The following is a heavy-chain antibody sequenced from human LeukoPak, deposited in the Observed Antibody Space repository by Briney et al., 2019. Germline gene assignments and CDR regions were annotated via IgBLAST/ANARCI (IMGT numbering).Heavy chain of an antibody. V-gene: IGHV3-21*04. CDR1: GFTFSSYS. D-gene: IGHD3-10*01. CDR3: ARVLSGRGSLYSYYYYMDV. CDR2: ISSSSTYI. J-gene: IGHJ6*03. Sequence: GGSLRLSCAASGFTFSSYSMNWVRQAPGKGLEWVSSISSSSTYIYYADSVKGRFTISRDNAKNSLYLQMNSLRAEDTAVYYCARVLSGRGSLYSYYYYMDVWGKGTTVTISS.